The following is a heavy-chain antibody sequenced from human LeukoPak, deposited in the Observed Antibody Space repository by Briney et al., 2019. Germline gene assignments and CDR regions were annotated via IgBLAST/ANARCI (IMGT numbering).Heavy chain of an antibody. CDR1: GFAFSRYA. Sequence: GGSLRLSCGASGFAFSRYAMSWVRQAPGKGLEWVSSIISSSDITYYADSLKGRFTISRDNSKNTVHLQMDSLRAEDSAVYYCAKNGGYSYGLYYFDYWGQGTLVTVSS. D-gene: IGHD5-18*01. V-gene: IGHV3-23*01. CDR3: AKNGGYSYGLYYFDY. J-gene: IGHJ4*02. CDR2: IISSSDIT.